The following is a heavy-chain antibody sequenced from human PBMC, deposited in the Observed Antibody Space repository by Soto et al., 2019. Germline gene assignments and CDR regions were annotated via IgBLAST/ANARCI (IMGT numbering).Heavy chain of an antibody. V-gene: IGHV3-23*01. CDR3: AKDRRAGGNSAFYFDF. CDR2: ISATGGGT. D-gene: IGHD3-16*01. CDR1: GFNFSNYA. J-gene: IGHJ4*02. Sequence: GGSLRLSCAASGFNFSNYAMSWVRQAPGQGLEWVSLISATGGGTYYADSVKGRSTIPRDNSHNTRYLQLHSLTDEDTAVYYCAKDRRAGGNSAFYFDFWGQGAQVTVSS.